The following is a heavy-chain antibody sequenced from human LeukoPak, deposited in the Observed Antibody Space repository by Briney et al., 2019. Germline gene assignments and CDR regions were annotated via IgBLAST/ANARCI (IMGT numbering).Heavy chain of an antibody. CDR1: GFTFSSYG. Sequence: GGSLRLSCAASGFTFSSYGMHWVRQAPGKGLEWVAFIRYDGSNKYYADSVKGRFTISRDNSKNTLYLQMNSLRAEGTAVYYCAKVLHSYENLVFCNGDCQNWFDSWGQGTLVTVSS. J-gene: IGHJ5*01. D-gene: IGHD2-21*02. CDR3: AKVLHSYENLVFCNGDCQNWFDS. CDR2: IRYDGSNK. V-gene: IGHV3-30*02.